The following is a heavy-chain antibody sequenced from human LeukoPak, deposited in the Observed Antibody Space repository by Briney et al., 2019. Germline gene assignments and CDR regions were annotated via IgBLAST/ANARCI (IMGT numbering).Heavy chain of an antibody. CDR2: IYYSGST. J-gene: IGHJ4*01. CDR1: GGSIVNYY. Sequence: SETLSLTCTVSGGSIVNYYWNWIRQPPGKGLEWIGYIYYSGSTNYNPSLKSRVTISVDTSRNQFSLKLTSVTAAGTAVYYCAREIWFGASGMDYWGQGTLVTVSS. D-gene: IGHD3-10*01. V-gene: IGHV4-59*01. CDR3: AREIWFGASGMDY.